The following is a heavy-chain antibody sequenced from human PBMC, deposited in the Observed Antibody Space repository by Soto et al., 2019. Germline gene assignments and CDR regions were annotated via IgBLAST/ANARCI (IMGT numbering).Heavy chain of an antibody. D-gene: IGHD2-21*01. CDR2: IKSKADGGTT. J-gene: IGHJ4*02. CDR1: GFIFNNAW. V-gene: IGHV3-15*07. Sequence: EVQLVESGGGLVKPGGSLRLSCAASGFIFNNAWMNWVRQAPGKGLEWVGRIKSKADGGTTDYAAPVKGRFTISRDDSKNTLYLHMDSLKTEDTAAYYCTTDYGGGIFCRTDYWGQGTLVTVSS. CDR3: TTDYGGGIFCRTDY.